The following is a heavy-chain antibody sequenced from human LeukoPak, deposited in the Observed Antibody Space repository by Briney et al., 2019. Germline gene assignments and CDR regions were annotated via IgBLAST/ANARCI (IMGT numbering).Heavy chain of an antibody. V-gene: IGHV3-48*01. CDR3: ASHEEWELLYYFDY. J-gene: IGHJ4*02. D-gene: IGHD1-26*01. Sequence: PGGSLRLSCSASGFTFSTYSMTWVRQTPGKGLEWVSYMSGDGKTIFYADSVRGRFTISRDNAQNSLYLQMNSLRAEDTAVYYCASHEEWELLYYFDYWGQGTLVTVSS. CDR2: MSGDGKTI. CDR1: GFTFSTYS.